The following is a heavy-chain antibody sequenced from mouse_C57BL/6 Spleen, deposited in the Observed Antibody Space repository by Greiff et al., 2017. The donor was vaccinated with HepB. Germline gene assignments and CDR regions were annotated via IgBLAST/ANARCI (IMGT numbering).Heavy chain of an antibody. Sequence: QVQLQQPGAELVKPGASVKLSCKASGYTFTSYWMQWVKQRPGQGLEWIGEIDPSDSYTNYNQKFKGKATLTVDTSSSTAYMQLSSLTSEDSAVYYCLRPFAYLGQGTLVTVSA. D-gene: IGHD1-2*01. CDR3: LRPFAY. V-gene: IGHV1-50*01. J-gene: IGHJ3*01. CDR2: IDPSDSYT. CDR1: GYTFTSYW.